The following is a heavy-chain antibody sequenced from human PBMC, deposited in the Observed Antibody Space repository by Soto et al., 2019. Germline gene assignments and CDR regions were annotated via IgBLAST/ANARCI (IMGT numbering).Heavy chain of an antibody. CDR2: FYYTGST. D-gene: IGHD5-12*01. CDR3: AGGTDGKKVAY. V-gene: IGHV4-61*03. CDR1: GGSVSSEHYY. J-gene: IGHJ4*02. Sequence: QVQLKESGPGLVKSSETLSLTCTVSGGSVSSEHYYWNWILQPPGKGLEWIGYFYYTGSTNYNPSLKSRLTMSVDMSKNPFSLKLSSVTAADTAVYYCAGGTDGKKVAYWGQGTLVTVSS.